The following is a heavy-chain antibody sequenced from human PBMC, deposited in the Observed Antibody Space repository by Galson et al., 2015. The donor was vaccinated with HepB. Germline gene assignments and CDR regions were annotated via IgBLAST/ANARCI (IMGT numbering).Heavy chain of an antibody. Sequence: SLRLSCAASGFTFSSYGMHWVRQAPGKGLEWVAVISYDGSNKYYADSVKGRFTISRDNSKNTLYLQMNSLRAEDTAVYYCAKGGYYDSSGYYDWYFDLWGRGTLVTVSS. J-gene: IGHJ2*01. CDR1: GFTFSSYG. V-gene: IGHV3-30*18. CDR3: AKGGYYDSSGYYDWYFDL. D-gene: IGHD3-22*01. CDR2: ISYDGSNK.